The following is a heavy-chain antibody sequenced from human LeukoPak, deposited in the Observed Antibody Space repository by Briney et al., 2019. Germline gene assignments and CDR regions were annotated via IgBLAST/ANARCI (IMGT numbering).Heavy chain of an antibody. CDR2: TNPGSGGT. CDR3: ARDGPRNAYCGSASCYPA. Sequence: GASVKVSCKTSGYTFTDYYIHWVRQAPGQGLEWMGWTNPGSGGTNYAQNFQDRVTMTRDTSINTAYMELSRLRSDDTAVYFCARDGPRNAYCGSASCYPAWGQGTLVTVSS. J-gene: IGHJ4*02. V-gene: IGHV1-2*02. CDR1: GYTFTDYY. D-gene: IGHD2-2*01.